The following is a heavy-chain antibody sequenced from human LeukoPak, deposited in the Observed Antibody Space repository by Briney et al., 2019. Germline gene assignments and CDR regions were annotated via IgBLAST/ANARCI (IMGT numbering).Heavy chain of an antibody. J-gene: IGHJ5*02. V-gene: IGHV3-48*03. D-gene: IGHD6-13*01. Sequence: PGGSLRLSCAASGFTFSSYEMNWVRQAPGQGLEWVSYISSSGSTIYYADSVKGRFTISRDNAKNSLYLQMKSLRAEDTAVYYCARAPYIAGAGGNNWFDPWGQGTLVTGSS. CDR3: ARAPYIAGAGGNNWFDP. CDR2: ISSSGSTI. CDR1: GFTFSSYE.